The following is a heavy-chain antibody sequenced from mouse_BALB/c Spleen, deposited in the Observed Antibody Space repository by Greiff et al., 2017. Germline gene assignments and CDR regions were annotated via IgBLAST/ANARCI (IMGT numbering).Heavy chain of an antibody. J-gene: IGHJ3*01. V-gene: IGHV14-3*02. D-gene: IGHD2-4*01. CDR3: ARDYDCPWFAY. CDR2: IDPANGNT. Sequence: EAKLQESGAELVKPGASVKLSCTASGFNIKDTYMHWVKQRPEQGLEWIGRIDPANGNTKYDPKFQGKATITADTSSNTAYLQLSSLTSEDTAVYYGARDYDCPWFAYWGQGTLVTVSA. CDR1: GFNIKDTY.